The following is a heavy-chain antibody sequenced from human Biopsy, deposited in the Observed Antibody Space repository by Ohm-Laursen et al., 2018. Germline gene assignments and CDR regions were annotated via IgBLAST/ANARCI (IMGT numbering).Heavy chain of an antibody. V-gene: IGHV3-7*01. D-gene: IGHD3-22*01. J-gene: IGHJ4*02. CDR2: IKKDGSEK. Sequence: SLRLSCTASGFTFSTHWMSWVRQAPGKGLEWVATIKKDGSEKYYVDSVKGRFTISRDNSKSSLSLQMNSLIGEDTAVYYCARAPFGSGSYSEFDYWGQGSLVTVSS. CDR1: GFTFSTHW. CDR3: ARAPFGSGSYSEFDY.